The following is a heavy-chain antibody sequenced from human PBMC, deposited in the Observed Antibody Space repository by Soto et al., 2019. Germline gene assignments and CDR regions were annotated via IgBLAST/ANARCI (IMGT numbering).Heavy chain of an antibody. V-gene: IGHV3-21*01. D-gene: IGHD2-2*01. J-gene: IGHJ4*02. CDR3: ARGVGFCSISRCSPGYYFDD. CDR1: GVSFSDYG. Sequence: PGGSQRLSYAASGVSFSDYGMNWVRQAPGKGLQWVSRISSSGGYRDYADSVKGRFTISRDNAKKSLFLQMDSLGAEDTAMYFCARGVGFCSISRCSPGYYFDDWGPGTLVTVSS. CDR2: ISSSGGYR.